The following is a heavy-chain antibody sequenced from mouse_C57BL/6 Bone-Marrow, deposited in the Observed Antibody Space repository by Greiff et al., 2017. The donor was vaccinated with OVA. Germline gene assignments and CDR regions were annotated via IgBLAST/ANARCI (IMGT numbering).Heavy chain of an antibody. Sequence: EVKVVESGGGLVKPGGSLKLSCAASGFTFSDYGMHWVRQAPEKGLEWVAYISSGSSTIYYADTVKGRFTISRDNAKNTLFLQMTSLRSEDTAMYYCAKGGVTGDYFDYWGQGTTLTVSS. CDR3: AKGGVTGDYFDY. J-gene: IGHJ2*01. D-gene: IGHD2-1*01. CDR1: GFTFSDYG. CDR2: ISSGSSTI. V-gene: IGHV5-17*01.